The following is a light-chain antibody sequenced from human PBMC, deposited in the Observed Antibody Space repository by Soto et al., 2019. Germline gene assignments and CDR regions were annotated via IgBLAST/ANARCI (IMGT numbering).Light chain of an antibody. CDR2: LNSDGSH. J-gene: IGLJ2*01. Sequence: QLVLTQSPSASASPGASVKLTCTLSSGHSSYAIAWHQQQPEKGPRYLMKLNSDGSHSKGDGIPDRFSGSSSGAERYLTISSLQSEDEADYYCQTWGTGIDGVFGGGTKVT. V-gene: IGLV4-69*01. CDR1: SGHSSYA. CDR3: QTWGTGIDGV.